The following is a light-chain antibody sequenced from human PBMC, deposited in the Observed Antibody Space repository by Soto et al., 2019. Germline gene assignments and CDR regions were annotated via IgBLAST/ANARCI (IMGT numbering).Light chain of an antibody. CDR1: QSVSTY. CDR2: GAS. CDR3: QQYGSSPIT. V-gene: IGKV3-20*01. Sequence: EIVLTQSPATLSLSPGERATLSCRPSQSVSTYLAWYQQKPGQAPRLLIYGASSRATGIPDRFSGTVSGTDFTLTISRLEPEDFAVYYCQQYGSSPITFGQGTRLEIK. J-gene: IGKJ5*01.